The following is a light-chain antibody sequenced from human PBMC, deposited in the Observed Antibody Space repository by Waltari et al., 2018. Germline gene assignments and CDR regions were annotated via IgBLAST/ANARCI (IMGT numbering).Light chain of an antibody. J-gene: IGLJ3*02. CDR2: GKG. CDR1: SLRTSY. V-gene: IGLV3-19*01. CDR3: HSRKGSDNQVV. Sequence: SSELTQGPDVSVALGQTVKITCQGDSLRTSYASCYQVKPGQAPVLVLFGKGKRPSGIQDRISGYSSGTAASLTITGAQAEDEADYYCHSRKGSDNQVVFGGGTKLTVL.